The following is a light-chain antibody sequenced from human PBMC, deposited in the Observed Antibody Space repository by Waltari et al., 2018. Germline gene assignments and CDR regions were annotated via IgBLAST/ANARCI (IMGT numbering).Light chain of an antibody. CDR2: GAS. CDR3: QQSKIWPA. V-gene: IGKV3-15*01. CDR1: QGISSD. Sequence: PATLSGSPGERATLSCRASQGISSDLAWYQQKPGQAPRLLIFGASTRATGVPARFSGSGSGTEFTLTISSLQSEDFGVYYCQQSKIWPAFGQGTKVEIK. J-gene: IGKJ1*01.